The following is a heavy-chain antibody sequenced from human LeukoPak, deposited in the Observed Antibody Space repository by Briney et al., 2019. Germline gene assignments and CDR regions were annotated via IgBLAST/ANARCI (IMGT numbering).Heavy chain of an antibody. CDR3: ARDSPGTTSIDY. J-gene: IGHJ4*02. CDR2: IIPILGIA. D-gene: IGHD2/OR15-2a*01. CDR1: GGTFSSYA. V-gene: IGHV1-69*04. Sequence: ASVKVSCKASGGTFSSYAISWVRQAPGQGREWMGRIIPILGIANYAQKFQGRVTITADKSTSTAYMELSSLRSEDTAVYYCARDSPGTTSIDYWGQGTLVTVSS.